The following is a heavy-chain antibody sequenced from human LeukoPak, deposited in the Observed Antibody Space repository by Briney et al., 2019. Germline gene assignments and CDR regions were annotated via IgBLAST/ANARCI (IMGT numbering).Heavy chain of an antibody. Sequence: GGSLRLSCAASGFTFSSYSMNWVRQAPGKGLEWVSSISSSSSYIYYADSVKGRFTISRDNAKNSLYLQMNSLRAEDTAVYYCARDGSVASSPGYYGMDVWGQGTTVTVSS. V-gene: IGHV3-21*01. CDR3: ARDGSVASSPGYYGMDV. D-gene: IGHD6-25*01. CDR2: ISSSSSYI. J-gene: IGHJ6*02. CDR1: GFTFSSYS.